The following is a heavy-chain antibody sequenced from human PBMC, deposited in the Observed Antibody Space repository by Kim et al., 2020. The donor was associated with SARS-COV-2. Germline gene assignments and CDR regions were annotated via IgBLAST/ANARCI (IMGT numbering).Heavy chain of an antibody. Sequence: SETLSLTCTVSGGSISSGGYYWSWIRQHPGKGLEWIGYIYYSGSTYYNPSLKSRVTISVDTSKNQFSLKLSSVTAADTAVYYCAREMYSSSPRGAFDIWGQGTMVTVSS. CDR1: GGSISSGGYY. V-gene: IGHV4-31*03. CDR3: AREMYSSSPRGAFDI. J-gene: IGHJ3*02. D-gene: IGHD6-13*01. CDR2: IYYSGST.